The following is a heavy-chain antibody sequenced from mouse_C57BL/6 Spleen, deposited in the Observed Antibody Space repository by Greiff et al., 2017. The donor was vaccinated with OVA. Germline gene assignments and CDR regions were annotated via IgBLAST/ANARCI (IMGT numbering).Heavy chain of an antibody. D-gene: IGHD1-1*01. J-gene: IGHJ2*01. CDR2: INPSNGGT. CDR1: GYTFTSYW. CDR3: AREDYYGSHFDY. Sequence: QVQLQQPGTELVKPGASVKLSCKASGYTFTSYWMHWVKQRPGQGLEWIGNINPSNGGTNYNEKFKSKATLTVDKSSSTAYLQLSSLTSEDSAVYYCAREDYYGSHFDYWGQGTTLTVSS. V-gene: IGHV1-53*01.